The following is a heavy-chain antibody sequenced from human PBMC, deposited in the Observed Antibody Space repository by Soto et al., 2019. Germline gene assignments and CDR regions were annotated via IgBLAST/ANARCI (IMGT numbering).Heavy chain of an antibody. CDR3: ARAVAVPADFDY. CDR1: GYTFTGYA. J-gene: IGHJ4*02. D-gene: IGHD6-19*01. CDR2: INAGNGNT. Sequence: QVQLVQSGAEEKKPGASVKVSCKASGYTFTGYAMHWVRQAPGQWLEWMGWINAGNGNTKYSQKFQGSVTITRDTSASTAYMELSSLRSEDTAVYYCARAVAVPADFDYWGQGTLVTVSS. V-gene: IGHV1-3*05.